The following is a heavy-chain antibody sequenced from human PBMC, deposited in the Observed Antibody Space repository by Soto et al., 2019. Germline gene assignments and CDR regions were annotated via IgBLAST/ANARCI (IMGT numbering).Heavy chain of an antibody. V-gene: IGHV3-30*18. D-gene: IGHD6-19*01. CDR3: AKGRMWLVKYYYYGMDV. Sequence: GGSLRLSCAASGFTFSSYGMHWVRQAPGKGLEWVAVISYDGSNKYYADSVKGRFTISRDNSKNTLYLQMNSLRAEDTAVYYCAKGRMWLVKYYYYGMDVWGQGTTVTVSS. CDR1: GFTFSSYG. J-gene: IGHJ6*02. CDR2: ISYDGSNK.